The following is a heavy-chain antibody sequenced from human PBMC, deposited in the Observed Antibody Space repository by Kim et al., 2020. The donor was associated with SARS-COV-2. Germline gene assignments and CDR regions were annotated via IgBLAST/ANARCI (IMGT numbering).Heavy chain of an antibody. CDR2: ISAYNGNT. D-gene: IGHD3-3*01. CDR3: ARDLRSATSPNITIFGVDRFYGMAV. Sequence: ASVKVSCKASGYTFTSYGISWVRQAPGQGLEWMGWISAYNGNTNYAQKLQGRVTMTTDTSTSTAYMELRSLRSDDTAVYYCARDLRSATSPNITIFGVDRFYGMAVWGQGTTFTVSS. J-gene: IGHJ6*02. V-gene: IGHV1-18*04. CDR1: GYTFTSYG.